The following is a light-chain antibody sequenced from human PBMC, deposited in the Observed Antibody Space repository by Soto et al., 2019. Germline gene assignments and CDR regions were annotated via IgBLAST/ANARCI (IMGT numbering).Light chain of an antibody. CDR1: RGHSSYA. Sequence: QSVLTQSPSASASLGASGKLTCTLSRGHSSYAIAWHQQQPEKGPRYLMKLNSDGSHSKGDGIPDRFSGSSSGAERYLTISSLQSEDEADYYCQTWGTGLWVFGGGTQLTVL. J-gene: IGLJ3*02. CDR2: LNSDGSH. CDR3: QTWGTGLWV. V-gene: IGLV4-69*01.